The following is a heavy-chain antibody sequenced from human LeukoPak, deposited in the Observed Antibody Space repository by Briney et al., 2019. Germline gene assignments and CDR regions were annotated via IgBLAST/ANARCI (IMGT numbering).Heavy chain of an antibody. J-gene: IGHJ4*02. CDR3: ARGGYSSGWYSSPDY. D-gene: IGHD6-19*01. V-gene: IGHV3-11*01. CDR2: ISRSGDSI. CDR1: GFTFSDYY. Sequence: GGSLRLSCAASGFTFSDYYMSWIRQAPGKGLEWVSYISRSGDSIYYADSVKGRFTISRDNAKNSLCLQMNSLRAEDTAVYYCARGGYSSGWYSSPDYWGQGTLVTVSS.